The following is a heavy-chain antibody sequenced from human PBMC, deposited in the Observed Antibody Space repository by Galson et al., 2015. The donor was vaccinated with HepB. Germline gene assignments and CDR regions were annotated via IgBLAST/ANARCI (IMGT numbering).Heavy chain of an antibody. CDR1: GFTFSSYW. CDR3: ARDRGQAAARPGPFDI. D-gene: IGHD6-6*01. CDR2: IKQDGSEK. J-gene: IGHJ3*02. Sequence: SLRLSCAASGFTFSSYWMSWVRQAPGKGLEWVANIKQDGSEKYYVDSVKGRFTISRDNAKNSLYLQMNSPRAEDTAVYYCARDRGQAAARPGPFDILGQGTMVTVSS. V-gene: IGHV3-7*01.